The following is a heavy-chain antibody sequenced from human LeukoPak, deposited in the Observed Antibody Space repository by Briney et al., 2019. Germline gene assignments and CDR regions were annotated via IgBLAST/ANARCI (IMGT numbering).Heavy chain of an antibody. Sequence: PGGSLRLSCAASGFTFSSYSMNWVRQAPGKGLEWVSSISSSSSYIYYADSVKGRFTISRDNAKNSLYLQMHSLRAEDTALYYCAKMHFFDSSGYYSPFDYWGQGTLVTVSS. CDR3: AKMHFFDSSGYYSPFDY. D-gene: IGHD3-22*01. CDR2: ISSSSSYI. V-gene: IGHV3-21*04. CDR1: GFTFSSYS. J-gene: IGHJ4*02.